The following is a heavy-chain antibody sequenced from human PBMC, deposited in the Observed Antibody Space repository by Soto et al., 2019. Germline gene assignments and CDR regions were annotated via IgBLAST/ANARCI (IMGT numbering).Heavy chain of an antibody. CDR3: ARDRFGGTQGTNWLDP. D-gene: IGHD1-26*01. CDR2: IGHDGDDT. J-gene: IGHJ5*02. CDR1: GFNFRAYG. Sequence: QEQLAESGGGVVQPGRSLRLSCAASGFNFRAYGMHWVRQAQGRGVEWVAVIGHDGDDTFYGDSVKRRSSISRDNPRNTLYLQVNDPRAQDTAMYCCARDRFGGTQGTNWLDPWGQGTLVIVSS. V-gene: IGHV3-33*01.